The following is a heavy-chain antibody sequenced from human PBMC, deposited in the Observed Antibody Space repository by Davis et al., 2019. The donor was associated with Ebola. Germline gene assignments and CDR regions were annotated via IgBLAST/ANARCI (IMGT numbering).Heavy chain of an antibody. Sequence: GESLKISCAASGFTFSSYSMNWVRQAPGKGLEWVSYISSSSSTIYYADSVKGRFTISRDNAKNTLYLQMNSLRAEDTAVYYCARMYYDFWSGSYGMDVWGQGTTVTVSS. CDR3: ARMYYDFWSGSYGMDV. V-gene: IGHV3-48*04. D-gene: IGHD3-3*01. CDR2: ISSSSSTI. CDR1: GFTFSSYS. J-gene: IGHJ6*02.